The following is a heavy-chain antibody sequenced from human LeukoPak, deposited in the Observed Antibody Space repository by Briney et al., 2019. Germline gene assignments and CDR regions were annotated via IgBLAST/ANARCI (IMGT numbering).Heavy chain of an antibody. CDR3: ARVGYGGGAFDI. D-gene: IGHD6-13*01. V-gene: IGHV1-69*05. J-gene: IGHJ3*02. Sequence: SVKVSCKASGGTFSSYAISWVRQAPGQGLEWMGGIIPIFGTANYAQKFQGRVTITTDESTSTAYMELSSLRSEDTAVYYCARVGYGGGAFDIWGQGTMVTVSS. CDR2: IIPIFGTA. CDR1: GGTFSSYA.